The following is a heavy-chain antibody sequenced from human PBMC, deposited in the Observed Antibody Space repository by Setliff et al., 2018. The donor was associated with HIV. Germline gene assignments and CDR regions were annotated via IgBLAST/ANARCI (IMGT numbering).Heavy chain of an antibody. J-gene: IGHJ6*03. CDR2: IYYIGTT. Sequence: KTSETLSLTCIISDGSISNYYWSWVRQTPGKGLEWIGHIYYIGTTYYNPSLKSRVMISVDTSKNEFSLRLTSVAAADAAMYFCARVSSGDYYSEHYFYIDVWGKGTTVTVSS. D-gene: IGHD1-26*01. CDR3: ARVSSGDYYSEHYFYIDV. V-gene: IGHV4-59*01. CDR1: DGSISNYY.